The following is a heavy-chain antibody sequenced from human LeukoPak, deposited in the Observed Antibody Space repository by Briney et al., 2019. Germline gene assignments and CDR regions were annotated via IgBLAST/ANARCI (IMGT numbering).Heavy chain of an antibody. CDR3: AGVLETPDY. CDR1: GFTFSDYY. CDR2: ITSSGTTI. D-gene: IGHD1-1*01. Sequence: GGSLRLSCAASGFTFSDYYMSWIRQAPGKGLEWLSYITSSGTTIYYADSVKGRFTISRDNAKNSLFLQMNSLRAEDTAVYYCAGVLETPDYWGKGTLVTVSS. J-gene: IGHJ4*02. V-gene: IGHV3-11*01.